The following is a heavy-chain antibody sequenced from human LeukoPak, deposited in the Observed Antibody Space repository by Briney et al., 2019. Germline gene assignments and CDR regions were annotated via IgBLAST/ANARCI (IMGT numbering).Heavy chain of an antibody. CDR3: ATLPWYAGVRDY. CDR2: FDPEDGET. Sequence: ASVKVSCKVSGYTLTELSMHWVRQPPGKGLEWMGGFDPEDGETIYAQKFQGRVTMTEDTSTDTAYMELSSLRSEDTAVYYCATLPWYAGVRDYWGQGTLVTVSS. J-gene: IGHJ4*02. D-gene: IGHD2-15*01. CDR1: GYTLTELS. V-gene: IGHV1-24*01.